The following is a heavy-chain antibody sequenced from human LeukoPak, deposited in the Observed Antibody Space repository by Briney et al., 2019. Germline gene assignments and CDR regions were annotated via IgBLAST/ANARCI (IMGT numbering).Heavy chain of an antibody. J-gene: IGHJ4*02. CDR2: IYHSGST. V-gene: IGHV4-59*01. CDR3: ASFILAAGKFDY. CDR1: GGSISSYY. Sequence: SETLSLTCTVSGGSISSYYWSWIRQPPGKGLEWIGFIYHSGSTIYNPSLKSRVTISVDTSKNQFSLTLSSVTAADTAVYYCASFILAAGKFDYWGQGTLVTVSS. D-gene: IGHD6-13*01.